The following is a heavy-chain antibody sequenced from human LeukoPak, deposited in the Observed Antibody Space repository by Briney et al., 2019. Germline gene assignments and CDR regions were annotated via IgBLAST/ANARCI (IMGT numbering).Heavy chain of an antibody. CDR1: GFTFSSYS. V-gene: IGHV3-21*01. Sequence: GGSLRLSCAASGFTFSSYSMDWVRQAPGKGLEWVSSISTMSNYIFYGDSVKGRFTISRDNAKNSVYLQMNSLRPEDTAVYYCSRDRLGGLDLWGQGTLVTVSS. CDR2: ISTMSNYI. D-gene: IGHD5-12*01. CDR3: SRDRLGGLDL. J-gene: IGHJ5*02.